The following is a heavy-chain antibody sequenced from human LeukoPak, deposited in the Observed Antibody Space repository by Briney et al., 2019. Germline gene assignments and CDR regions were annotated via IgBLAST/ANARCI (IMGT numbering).Heavy chain of an antibody. V-gene: IGHV3-21*01. CDR2: ISSSSSYI. CDR1: GFTFSSYS. D-gene: IGHD6-13*01. J-gene: IGHJ6*03. Sequence: PGGSLRLSCAASGFTFSSYSMNWVRQAPGKGLEWVSSISSSSSYIYYADSVKGRFTISRDNAKNSLYLQMNSLRAEDTAVYYCARVYSSSWYPSYYYMDVWGKGTTVTVSS. CDR3: ARVYSSSWYPSYYYMDV.